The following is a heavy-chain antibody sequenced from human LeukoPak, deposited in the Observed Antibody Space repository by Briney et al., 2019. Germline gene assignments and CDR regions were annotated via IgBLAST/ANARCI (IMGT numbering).Heavy chain of an antibody. CDR2: INPSGGST. J-gene: IGHJ3*02. CDR3: ARDRSIAALGPYDAFDI. Sequence: ASVNVSCKASGYTFTSYYMHWVRQAPGQGLEWMGIINPSGGSTSYAQKFQGRVTMTRDTSTSTVYMELSSLRSEDTAVYYCARDRSIAALGPYDAFDIWGQGTMVTVSS. CDR1: GYTFTSYY. D-gene: IGHD6-6*01. V-gene: IGHV1-46*01.